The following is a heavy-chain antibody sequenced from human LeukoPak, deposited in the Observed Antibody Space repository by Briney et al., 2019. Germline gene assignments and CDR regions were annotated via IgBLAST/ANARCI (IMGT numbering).Heavy chain of an antibody. J-gene: IGHJ4*02. CDR3: AGGQQLALFDY. D-gene: IGHD6-13*01. Sequence: PGGSLRLSCAASGFTVSSNYMSWVRQAPGKGLEWVSVIYSGGSTYYADSVKGRFTISRGNSKNTLYLQMNGLRAEDTAMYYCAGGQQLALFDYWGQGTLVTVSS. CDR2: IYSGGST. V-gene: IGHV3-53*01. CDR1: GFTVSSNY.